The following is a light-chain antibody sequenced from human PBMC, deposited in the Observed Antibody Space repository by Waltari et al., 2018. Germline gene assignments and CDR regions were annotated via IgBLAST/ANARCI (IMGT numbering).Light chain of an antibody. J-gene: IGKJ2*01. CDR1: EGFINTY. Sequence: IVLTQFPGTLSLSPGERATLSCRASEGFINTYLAWYQQKPGQAPRLLIYAASTRAPGTPDRFSGSESGTDFTLTISRLEPEDVAVYFCQLYSSSLYTFGQGTKLEIK. CDR3: QLYSSSLYT. CDR2: AAS. V-gene: IGKV3-20*01.